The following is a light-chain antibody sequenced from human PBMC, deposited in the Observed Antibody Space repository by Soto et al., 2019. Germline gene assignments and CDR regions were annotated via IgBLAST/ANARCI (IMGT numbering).Light chain of an antibody. CDR3: CSYAGSSTFVV. Sequence: QAVVTQPASVSGSPGQSITISCTGTSSDVGSYNLVSWYQQHPGKAPKLMIYEGNKRPSGVSNRFSGSKSGNTASLTISGLQAEDEADYYCCSYAGSSTFVVFGGGTQLTVL. J-gene: IGLJ2*01. V-gene: IGLV2-23*01. CDR1: SSDVGSYNL. CDR2: EGN.